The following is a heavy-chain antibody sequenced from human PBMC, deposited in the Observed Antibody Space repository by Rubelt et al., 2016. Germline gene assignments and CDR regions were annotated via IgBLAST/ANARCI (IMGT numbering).Heavy chain of an antibody. Sequence: PGRSLRLSCAASGFTFSSYGLHWVRQAPGKGLEWVAVIWYDGSDKFYADSVRGRFTISRDNSKNTLYLQMNSLRVEDTAVYYCARDVGRIVVVPAAHPYWFDPWGQVTLVTVSS. CDR3: ARDVGRIVVVPAAHPYWFDP. CDR1: GFTFSSYG. V-gene: IGHV3-33*01. D-gene: IGHD2-2*01. J-gene: IGHJ5*02. CDR2: IWYDGSDK.